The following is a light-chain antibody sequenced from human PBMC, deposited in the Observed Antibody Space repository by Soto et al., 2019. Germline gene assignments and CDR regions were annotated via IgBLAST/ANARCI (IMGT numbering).Light chain of an antibody. CDR2: GAS. CDR3: QQYGSSPLT. J-gene: IGKJ4*01. Sequence: EPVLTHSPGTQSSSPGQRASLSCXXSQSVSSSYLAWYQQKPGQAPRLLIYGASSRATGIPDRFSGSGSGTDFTLTISRLEPEDFAVYYCQQYGSSPLTFGGGTKVDI. CDR1: QSVSSSY. V-gene: IGKV3-20*01.